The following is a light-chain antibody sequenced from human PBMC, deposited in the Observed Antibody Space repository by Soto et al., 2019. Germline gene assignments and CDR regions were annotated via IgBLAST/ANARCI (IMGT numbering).Light chain of an antibody. Sequence: QSVLTQPPSVSGVPGQRVTISCTGSSSNIGAGYDVHWYQQLPGTAPKLLIYGNSNRPSGVPDRFSGSKSGTSASLAITGLQAEDEADYYCQSYDSSRVVFGGGTKVTVL. J-gene: IGLJ2*01. V-gene: IGLV1-40*01. CDR1: SSNIGAGYD. CDR2: GNS. CDR3: QSYDSSRVV.